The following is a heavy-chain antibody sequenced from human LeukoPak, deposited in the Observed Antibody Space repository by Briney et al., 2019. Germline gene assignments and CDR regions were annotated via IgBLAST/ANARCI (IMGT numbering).Heavy chain of an antibody. CDR2: VYYSGST. J-gene: IGHJ3*02. CDR3: ARGRSGSGYYGGFDI. CDR1: GGSISSYY. V-gene: IGHV4-59*01. D-gene: IGHD3-22*01. Sequence: SETLSLTCTVSGGSISSYYWSWIRQPPGKGLEWIGYVYYSGSTTYNPSLRSRVTISVDTSKNKFSLRLSSVTAADTAVYYCARGRSGSGYYGGFDIWGQGTMVTVSS.